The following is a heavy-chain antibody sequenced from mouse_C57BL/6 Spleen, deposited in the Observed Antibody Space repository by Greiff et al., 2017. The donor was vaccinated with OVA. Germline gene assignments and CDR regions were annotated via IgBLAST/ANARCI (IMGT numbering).Heavy chain of an antibody. J-gene: IGHJ4*01. Sequence: QVQLQQSGPGLVQPSQSLSITCTVSGFSLTSYGVHWVRQSPGKGLEWLGVIWRGGSTDYNAAFMSRLSITKDNSKSQVFFKMNSLQADDTAIYYCAKVVYYDYDDYAMDYWGQGTSVTVSS. V-gene: IGHV2-5*01. CDR2: IWRGGST. D-gene: IGHD2-4*01. CDR1: GFSLTSYG. CDR3: AKVVYYDYDDYAMDY.